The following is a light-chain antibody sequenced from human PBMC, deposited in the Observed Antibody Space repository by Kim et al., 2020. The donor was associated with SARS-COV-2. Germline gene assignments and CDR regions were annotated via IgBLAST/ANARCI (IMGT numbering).Light chain of an antibody. V-gene: IGKV1-9*01. CDR3: LHLDAYPPWT. CDR1: QGISSY. J-gene: IGKJ1*01. Sequence: DIQLTQSPSFLSASVGDRVTITCRASQGISSYLAWYQQEAGKAPKLLIYAASTLQSGVPSRFSGSGSGTEFTLTISSLQPEDFATYYCLHLDAYPPWTFGQGTKVDIK. CDR2: AAS.